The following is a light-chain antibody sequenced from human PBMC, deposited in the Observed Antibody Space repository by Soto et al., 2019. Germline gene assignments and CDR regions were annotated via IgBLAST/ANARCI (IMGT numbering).Light chain of an antibody. CDR1: QGISSW. V-gene: IGKV1D-12*01. J-gene: IGKJ5*01. Sequence: DIPMTQSPSSVSASVGDRVTITCRARQGISSWFAWYQLKPGKAPKLLIYAAFSLQRGVPSMFSVRGSGTDFTPTISSLQPEDVATYYFQQANSFPTTFDQGTRLEIK. CDR3: QQANSFPTT. CDR2: AAF.